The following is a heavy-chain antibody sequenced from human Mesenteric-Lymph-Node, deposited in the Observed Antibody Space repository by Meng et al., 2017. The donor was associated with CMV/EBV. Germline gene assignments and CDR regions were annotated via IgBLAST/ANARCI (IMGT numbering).Heavy chain of an antibody. V-gene: IGHV4-59*01. Sequence: GSLRLSCTVSGGSISSSYWSWIRQPPGKGLEWIAYLYYGGSTNYNPSLKSRVTISIDTSKNQFSLKLTYVTAADTAVYYCARRPLAASYYYAMDVWGQGTTVTVSS. CDR2: LYYGGST. J-gene: IGHJ6*02. D-gene: IGHD6-13*01. CDR3: ARRPLAASYYYAMDV. CDR1: GGSISSSY.